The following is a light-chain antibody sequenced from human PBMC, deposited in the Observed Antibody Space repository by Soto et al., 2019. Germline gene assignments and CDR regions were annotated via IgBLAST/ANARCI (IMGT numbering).Light chain of an antibody. V-gene: IGKV1-5*03. CDR2: KAS. CDR3: QQYYSYS. CDR1: QSFSNW. J-gene: IGKJ1*01. Sequence: DIQMTQSPSTLSASVRERDTNTCRASQSFSNWLAWYQQKPGKAPKLLIYKASKLQSGVPSRFSGSGSGTEFTLTINSLQPDDFATYYCQQYYSYSFGQGTKVDIK.